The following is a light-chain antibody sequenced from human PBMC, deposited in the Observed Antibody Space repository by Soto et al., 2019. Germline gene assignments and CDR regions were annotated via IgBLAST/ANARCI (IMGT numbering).Light chain of an antibody. V-gene: IGKV4-1*01. Sequence: IVMTQSPDSLAVSLGERATINCKSSQSVLYSYKYKNYLAWYQQKPVHPPKLLIYWASTRESGVPDRFSGSGSGTDFTLTISSMQAEDVAVYYCQQYYTTPVTFGQGTKVEIK. CDR3: QQYYTTPVT. CDR1: QSVLYSYKYKNY. J-gene: IGKJ1*01. CDR2: WAS.